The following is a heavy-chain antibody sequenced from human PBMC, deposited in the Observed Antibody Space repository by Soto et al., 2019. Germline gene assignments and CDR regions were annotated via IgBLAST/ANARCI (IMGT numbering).Heavy chain of an antibody. CDR2: IDPSDSYT. CDR1: GYSFTSYW. Sequence: GESLKISCKGSGYSFTSYWISWVRQMPGKGLEWMGRIDPSDSYTNYSPSFQGHVIISADKSISTAYLQWSSLKASDTAMYYCARLGRRPGIAAAGTGCWGQGTLVTVSS. CDR3: ARLGRRPGIAAAGTGC. D-gene: IGHD6-13*01. V-gene: IGHV5-10-1*01. J-gene: IGHJ4*02.